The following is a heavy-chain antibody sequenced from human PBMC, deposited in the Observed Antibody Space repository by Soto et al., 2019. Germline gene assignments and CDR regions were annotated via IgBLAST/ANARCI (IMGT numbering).Heavy chain of an antibody. CDR1: GGSISSNSYY. J-gene: IGHJ4*02. CDR2: MYYSGAT. CDR3: ARHAAYDSVWGKSDGSDY. V-gene: IGHV4-39*01. D-gene: IGHD3-16*01. Sequence: QLQLQESGPGLVKPSETLSLACTVSGGSISSNSYYWDWIRQPPGKGLEWIGSMYYSGATYHNPSLQRRVTISVDTSKNQVSLHLSSVTAADTAVYYCARHAAYDSVWGKSDGSDYWGQGTLVTVSS.